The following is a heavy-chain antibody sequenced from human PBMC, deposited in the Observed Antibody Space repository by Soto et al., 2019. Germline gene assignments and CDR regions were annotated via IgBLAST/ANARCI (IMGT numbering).Heavy chain of an antibody. D-gene: IGHD1-26*01. CDR1: GFFLRDFG. CDR3: TTAGADYYYYGMDV. CDR2: IWYDGGTT. J-gene: IGHJ6*02. V-gene: IGHV3-15*01. Sequence: GGSLRLSCVASGFFLRDFGMHWVRQAPGKGLEWVSVIWYDGGTTDYAAPVKGRFTISRDDSKNTLYLQMNSLKTEDTAVYYCTTAGADYYYYGMDVWGQGTTVTVSS.